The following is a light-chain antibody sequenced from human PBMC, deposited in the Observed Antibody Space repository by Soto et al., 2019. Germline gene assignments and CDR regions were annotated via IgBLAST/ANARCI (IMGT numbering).Light chain of an antibody. Sequence: DVQMTQSPSSLSASVLDRFTITCLASQCINIYLAWFQQKPGKAPKSLIYAASTLQSGVPSRFSGSGSGTDFTLPISSLQPEDFATYYCLQVYNFPPTFGQGTKVDTK. CDR3: LQVYNFPPT. CDR2: AAS. J-gene: IGKJ1*01. V-gene: IGKV1-16*01. CDR1: QCINIY.